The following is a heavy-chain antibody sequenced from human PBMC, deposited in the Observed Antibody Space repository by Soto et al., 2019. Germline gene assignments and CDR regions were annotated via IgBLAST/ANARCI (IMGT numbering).Heavy chain of an antibody. D-gene: IGHD2-2*02. Sequence: GASMKVSCTASGYTFSGYYIHWLRQAPGQRLEWMGWINPNSGGTNYAQKFQGRVTVTRDTPTSTAYMELSRLTSDDTAVYYCARSLTEGYCTITGCYTRPLYGMDVWGQGTTVTVSS. V-gene: IGHV1-2*02. CDR1: GYTFSGYY. J-gene: IGHJ6*02. CDR2: INPNSGGT. CDR3: ARSLTEGYCTITGCYTRPLYGMDV.